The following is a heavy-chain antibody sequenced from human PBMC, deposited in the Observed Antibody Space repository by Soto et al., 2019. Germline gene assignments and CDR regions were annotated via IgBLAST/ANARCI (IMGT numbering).Heavy chain of an antibody. CDR1: GYTFSNYG. Sequence: QVQLVQSGAEVKKPGASVKVSCKASGYTFSNYGITWVRQAPGQGLEWMGWISGYNGNTNFGQKFQDRVTMTRDTSTRTAYMELRSLRSDDTAVYYCSKDQLGSTTNDFWGQGTLVTVSS. CDR2: ISGYNGNT. CDR3: SKDQLGSTTNDF. V-gene: IGHV1-18*04. D-gene: IGHD4-17*01. J-gene: IGHJ4*02.